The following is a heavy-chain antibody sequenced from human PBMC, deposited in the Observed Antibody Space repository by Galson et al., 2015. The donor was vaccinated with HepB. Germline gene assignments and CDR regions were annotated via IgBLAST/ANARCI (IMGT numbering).Heavy chain of an antibody. CDR1: GFTFSSYG. CDR3: ARDVATFLEWISVPES. CDR2: ISYDGSTE. J-gene: IGHJ5*02. D-gene: IGHD3-3*02. Sequence: SLRLSCAASGFTFSSYGMHWVRQAPGKGLEWVAIISYDGSTEYYADSVKGRFTISKDTSSSTLYLHMDRLTTEDTAVYYCARDVATFLEWISVPESWGQGTQVTVSS. V-gene: IGHV3-30*03.